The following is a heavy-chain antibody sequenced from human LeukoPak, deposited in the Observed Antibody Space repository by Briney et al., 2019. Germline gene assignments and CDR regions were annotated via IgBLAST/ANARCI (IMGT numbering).Heavy chain of an antibody. J-gene: IGHJ5*02. CDR2: IKEDGSAQ. CDR1: GFTFNRYW. V-gene: IGHV3-7*01. CDR3: ATSSNAPGNH. Sequence: PGGSLRLSCAASGFTFNRYWMSWVRQAPGKGLEWVANIKEDGSAQYYVGSVKGRFTISRDNAKNSLNLQMNSLRAEDTAVYYCATSSNAPGNHWGQGTLVTVSS. D-gene: IGHD2-2*01.